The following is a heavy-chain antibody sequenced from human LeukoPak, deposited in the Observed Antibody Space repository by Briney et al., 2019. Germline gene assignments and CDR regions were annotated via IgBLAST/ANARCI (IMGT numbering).Heavy chain of an antibody. D-gene: IGHD3-10*01. CDR3: ARTTPPHGSGIWGY. V-gene: IGHV4-39*07. J-gene: IGHJ4*02. CDR2: IYFSGSA. CDR1: GGPISNSMNY. Sequence: SETLSLTCSVSGGPISNSMNYWGWLRQSPGKGLEWIGSIYFSGSAYYNLSLKSRVAISIDRSKNEFSLNVSSVTAADTAVYYCARTTPPHGSGIWGYWGQGTLVTVSS.